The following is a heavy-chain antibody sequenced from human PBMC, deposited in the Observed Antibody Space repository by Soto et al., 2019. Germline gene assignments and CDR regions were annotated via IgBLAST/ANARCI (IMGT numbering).Heavy chain of an antibody. Sequence: PGGSLRLSCAASGFTFSSYAMSWVRQAPGKGLEWVSAISGSGGSTYYADSVKGRFTISRDNSKNTLYLQMNSLRAEDTAVYYCEKHQVPYSSGWYGGYWGQGTLVTVSS. J-gene: IGHJ4*02. CDR3: EKHQVPYSSGWYGGY. CDR2: ISGSGGST. D-gene: IGHD6-19*01. V-gene: IGHV3-23*01. CDR1: GFTFSSYA.